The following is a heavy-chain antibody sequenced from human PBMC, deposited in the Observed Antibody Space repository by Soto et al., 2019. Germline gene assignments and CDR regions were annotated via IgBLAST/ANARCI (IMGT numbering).Heavy chain of an antibody. CDR2: IYYSGST. CDR1: GGSVSSGSYY. Sequence: PSETLSLTCTVSGGSVSSGSYYWSWIRQPPGKGLEWIGYIYYSGSTNYNPSLKSRVTMSVDRSINQFSLKLSSVTAADTAVYYCARVLGNDAFDIWGQGTMVTVSS. V-gene: IGHV4-61*01. CDR3: ARVLGNDAFDI. D-gene: IGHD3-3*02. J-gene: IGHJ3*02.